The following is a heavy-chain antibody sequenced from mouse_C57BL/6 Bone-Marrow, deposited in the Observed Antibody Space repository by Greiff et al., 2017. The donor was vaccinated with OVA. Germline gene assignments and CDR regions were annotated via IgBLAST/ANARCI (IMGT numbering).Heavy chain of an antibody. Sequence: EVQLQESGPELVKPGASVKMSCKASGYTFTDYNMHWVKQSHGKSLEWIGYINPNNGGTSYNQKFKGKATLTVNQSSSTAYMELRSLTSEDSAVYYCARHLPAPYAMDYWGQGTSVTVSS. CDR1: GYTFTDYN. V-gene: IGHV1-22*01. CDR3: ARHLPAPYAMDY. CDR2: INPNNGGT. J-gene: IGHJ4*01.